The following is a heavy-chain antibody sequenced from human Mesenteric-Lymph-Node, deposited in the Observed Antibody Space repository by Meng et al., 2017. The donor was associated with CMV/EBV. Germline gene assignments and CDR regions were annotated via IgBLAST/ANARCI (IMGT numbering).Heavy chain of an antibody. CDR3: ASLNWNLDY. V-gene: IGHV4-34*01. CDR1: GGSFSGYY. D-gene: IGHD1-1*01. Sequence: SETLSLTCAVYGGSFSGYYWSWIRQPPGKGLEWIGEINHSGSTNYNPSLKSRVTISVDTSKNQFSLKLSSVTAADTAVYYCASLNWNLDYWGQGTLVTVSS. J-gene: IGHJ4*02. CDR2: INHSGST.